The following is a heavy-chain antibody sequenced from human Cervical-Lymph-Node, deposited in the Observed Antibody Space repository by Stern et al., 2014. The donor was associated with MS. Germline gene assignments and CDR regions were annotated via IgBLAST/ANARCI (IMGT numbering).Heavy chain of an antibody. J-gene: IGHJ6*02. CDR3: ATDRDDFRSGYSAPTKGYGLDV. V-gene: IGHV1-24*01. CDR2: FDPEDGAT. D-gene: IGHD3-3*01. CDR1: GYTLTDLS. Sequence: VQLVESGPEVKKPGASVKVSCKVSGYTLTDLSMHWVRQAPGKGLEWMGGFDPEDGATIYAQKFQGRVTMTEDTSTDTAYMELSSLRSEDTAVYYCATDRDDFRSGYSAPTKGYGLDVWGQGTTVTVTS.